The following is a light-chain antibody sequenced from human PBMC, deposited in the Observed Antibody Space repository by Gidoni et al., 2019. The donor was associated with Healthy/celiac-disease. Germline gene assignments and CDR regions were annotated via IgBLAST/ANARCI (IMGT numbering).Light chain of an antibody. CDR3: QQYNNWPPIT. V-gene: IGKV3-15*01. J-gene: IGKJ5*01. CDR2: GAS. CDR1: QSVSSN. Sequence: EIVMTQSPATLSVSPGERATLPCRASQSVSSNLAWYQQKPGQAPRLLIYGASTRATGIPARFGGSGSGTEFTLTISSLQSEDFAVYYCQQYNNWPPITFXQXTRLXIK.